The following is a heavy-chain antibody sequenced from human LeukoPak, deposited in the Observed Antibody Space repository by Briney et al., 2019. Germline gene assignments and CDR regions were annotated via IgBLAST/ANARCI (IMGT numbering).Heavy chain of an antibody. Sequence: SVKVSCKASGGTFSSYAISWVRQAPGQGLEWMGRIIPIFGTANYAQKFQGRVTITTDEPTSTAYMELSSLRSDDTAVYYCARALYSSSNWFDPWGQGTLVTVSS. CDR3: ARALYSSSNWFDP. D-gene: IGHD6-13*01. CDR2: IIPIFGTA. CDR1: GGTFSSYA. J-gene: IGHJ5*02. V-gene: IGHV1-69*05.